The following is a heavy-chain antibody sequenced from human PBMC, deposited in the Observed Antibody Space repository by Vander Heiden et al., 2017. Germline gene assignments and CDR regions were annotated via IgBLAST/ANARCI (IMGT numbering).Heavy chain of an antibody. J-gene: IGHJ4*02. CDR3: AKDRGSSSVGQFDY. D-gene: IGHD6-6*01. CDR2: IRWNSGTI. V-gene: IGHV3-9*01. Sequence: EVQLVESGGGLVQPGRSLRLACAGSGFNFDDYAMHWVRQTPGKGLGVVSSIRWNSGTIAYADSVKGRFTISRDNAKNSLYLQMNGLRAEDTALYYCAKDRGSSSVGQFDYWGQGTPVTVSS. CDR1: GFNFDDYA.